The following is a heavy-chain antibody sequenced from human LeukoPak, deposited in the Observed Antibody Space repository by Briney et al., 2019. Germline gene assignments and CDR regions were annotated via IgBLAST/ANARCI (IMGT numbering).Heavy chain of an antibody. CDR1: GFTFSAYA. Sequence: PGRSLRLSCVASGFTFSAYAMHWVRQAPGKGLEWVAIISYDGNNEYYADSVKGRFSISRDNSKNTLYLQMNSLRAEDTAVYYCAREGSSGWFDAFDIWGQGTMVTVSS. D-gene: IGHD6-19*01. CDR2: ISYDGNNE. J-gene: IGHJ3*02. V-gene: IGHV3-30-3*01. CDR3: AREGSSGWFDAFDI.